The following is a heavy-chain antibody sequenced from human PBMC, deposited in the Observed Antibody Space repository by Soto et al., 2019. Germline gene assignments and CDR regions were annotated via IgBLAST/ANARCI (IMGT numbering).Heavy chain of an antibody. CDR3: ARELVGATSRWLSY. Sequence: SVKVSCKASGGTFSSYAISWVRQAPGQGLEWMGGIIPIFGTANYAQKFQGRVTITADESTSTAYMELSSLRSEDTAVYYCARELVGATSRWLSYWGQGTLVTVSS. J-gene: IGHJ4*02. CDR2: IIPIFGTA. V-gene: IGHV1-69*13. D-gene: IGHD1-26*01. CDR1: GGTFSSYA.